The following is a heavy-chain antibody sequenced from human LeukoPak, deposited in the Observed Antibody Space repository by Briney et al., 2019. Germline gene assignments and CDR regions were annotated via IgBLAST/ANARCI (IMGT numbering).Heavy chain of an antibody. CDR2: INTNTGTP. V-gene: IGHV7-4-1*02. CDR1: GYTCTSSA. Sequence: GASVKVSCKASGYTCTSSALNWVRQAPGQGLEWMGWINTNTGTPTYAQGFTGRFVFSLDTSVSTAYLQISSLKAEDTAVYYCATDLKKGDSGCFDYWGQGTLVTVSS. J-gene: IGHJ4*02. CDR3: ATDLKKGDSGCFDY. D-gene: IGHD6-19*01.